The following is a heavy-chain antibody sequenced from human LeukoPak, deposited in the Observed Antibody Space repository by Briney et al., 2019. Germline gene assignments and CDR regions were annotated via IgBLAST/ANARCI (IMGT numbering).Heavy chain of an antibody. CDR3: ARDTMVRGVIPYYYYGMDV. J-gene: IGHJ6*02. D-gene: IGHD3-10*01. V-gene: IGHV4-59*01. Sequence: PSETLSLTCTVSGGSISSYYWSWIRQPPGKGLEWIGYIYYSGSTNYNPSLKSRVTISVDTSKNQFSLKLSSVTAADTAVYYCARDTMVRGVIPYYYYGMDVWGQGTTVTVSS. CDR2: IYYSGST. CDR1: GGSISSYY.